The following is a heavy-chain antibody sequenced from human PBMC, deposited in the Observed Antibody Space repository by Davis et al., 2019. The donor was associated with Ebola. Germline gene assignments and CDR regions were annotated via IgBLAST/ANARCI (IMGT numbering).Heavy chain of an antibody. CDR1: GGSVSSGSYY. D-gene: IGHD3-3*01. CDR2: IYYSGST. V-gene: IGHV4-61*01. J-gene: IGHJ6*02. Sequence: SETLSLTCTVSGGSVSSGSYYWSWIRQPPGLGLEWIGYIYYSGSTNYNPSLKSRVTISVDTSKNQFSLKLSSVTAADTAVYYCARDFWSGYYKDYYYGMDVWGQGTTVTVSS. CDR3: ARDFWSGYYKDYYYGMDV.